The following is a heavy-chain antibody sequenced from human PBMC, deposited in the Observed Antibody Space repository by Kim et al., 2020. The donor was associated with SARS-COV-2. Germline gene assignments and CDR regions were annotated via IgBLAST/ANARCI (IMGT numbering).Heavy chain of an antibody. CDR2: ISSSSSTI. V-gene: IGHV3-48*02. CDR1: GFTFSSYS. Sequence: GGSLRLSCAASGFTFSSYSMNWVRQAPGKGLEWVSYISSSSSTIYYADSVKGRFTISRDNAKNSLYLQMNSLRDEDTAVYYCARGDGGNPVWSYFDYWGQGTLVTVSS. J-gene: IGHJ4*02. D-gene: IGHD3-16*01. CDR3: ARGDGGNPVWSYFDY.